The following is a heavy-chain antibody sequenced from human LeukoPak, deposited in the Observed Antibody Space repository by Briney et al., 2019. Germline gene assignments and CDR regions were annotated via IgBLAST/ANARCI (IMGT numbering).Heavy chain of an antibody. Sequence: PGGSLRLSCAASGFTFSSYWMHWVRQAPGKGLVWVSRINSGGSSTSYADSVKGRFTISRDNAKNTLYLQMNSLRAEDTAVYYCAKGDTVTTRMGVNYWGQGTLVTVSS. J-gene: IGHJ4*02. CDR3: AKGDTVTTRMGVNY. D-gene: IGHD4-17*01. CDR1: GFTFSSYW. V-gene: IGHV3-74*01. CDR2: INSGGSST.